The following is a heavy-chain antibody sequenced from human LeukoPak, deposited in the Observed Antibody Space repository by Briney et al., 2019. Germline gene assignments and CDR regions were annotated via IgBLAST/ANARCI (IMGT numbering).Heavy chain of an antibody. V-gene: IGHV6-1*01. J-gene: IGHJ4*02. CDR1: GDSVSSNSAD. CDR2: TYYRSKWHN. Sequence: SQTLSLTCAISGDSVSSNSADWNWIRQSPSRGLEWLGRTYYRSKWHNNYALSVKSRITINPDTSKNQFSLQLNSVTPEDTAVYYCARTRGYFDYWGQETLVTVSS. D-gene: IGHD3-10*01. CDR3: ARTRGYFDY.